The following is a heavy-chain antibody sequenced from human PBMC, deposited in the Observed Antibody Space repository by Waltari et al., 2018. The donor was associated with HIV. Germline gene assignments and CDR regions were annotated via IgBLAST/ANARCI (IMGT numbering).Heavy chain of an antibody. D-gene: IGHD4-17*01. CDR1: GNSFVSHW. V-gene: IGHV5-51*01. CDR2: IYPGDSDS. J-gene: IGHJ3*02. Sequence: EVKVVQSGAEVKKSGEALKLSCRTSGNSFVSHWIGGARQLPGKGLEWLGIIYPGDSDSVYSPSLKGQVTISVDRAINTAYLQWSSLKASDTAMYFCARRIGDYRSAFDIWGQGTLVTV. CDR3: ARRIGDYRSAFDI.